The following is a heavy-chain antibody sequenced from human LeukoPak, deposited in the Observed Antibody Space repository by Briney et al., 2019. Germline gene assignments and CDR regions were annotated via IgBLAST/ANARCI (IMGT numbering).Heavy chain of an antibody. CDR3: ASSTSLLRRAFDI. J-gene: IGHJ3*02. Sequence: KPSETLSLTCTVSGDSSTNSLYYWGWIRQPPGKGLEWIGSIYYSGSTYYNPSLKSRVTISVDTSKNQFSLKLSSVTAADTAVYYCASSTSLLRRAFDIWGQGTMVTVSS. CDR1: GDSSTNSLYY. V-gene: IGHV4-39*01. CDR2: IYYSGST. D-gene: IGHD2-2*01.